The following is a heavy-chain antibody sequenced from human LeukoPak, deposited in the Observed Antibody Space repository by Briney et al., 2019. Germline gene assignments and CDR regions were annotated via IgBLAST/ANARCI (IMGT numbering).Heavy chain of an antibody. CDR1: GGSISSSSYY. J-gene: IGHJ3*02. Sequence: SETLSLTCTVSGGSISSSSYYWGWIRQPPGKGLQWIESSYYSGSTYYNPSLKSRVTISVDTSKNQFSLKLSSVTAADTAVYYCASAHSRYCSSTSCYRTHAFDIWGQGTMVTVSS. V-gene: IGHV4-39*01. CDR3: ASAHSRYCSSTSCYRTHAFDI. CDR2: SYYSGST. D-gene: IGHD2-2*01.